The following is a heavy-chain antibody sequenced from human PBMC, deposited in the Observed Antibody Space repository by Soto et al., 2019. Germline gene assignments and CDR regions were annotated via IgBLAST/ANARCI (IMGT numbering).Heavy chain of an antibody. V-gene: IGHV1-3*01. D-gene: IGHD2-21*02. CDR2: INAGNGNT. J-gene: IGHJ4*02. CDR3: ARDCGGDCYPQLNY. Sequence: ASVKVSCKASGYTFTSYAMHWVRQAPGQRLEWMGWINAGNGNTKYSQKFQGRVTITRDTSASTAYMELSSLRSEDTAVYYCARDCGGDCYPQLNYWGQGTLVTVSS. CDR1: GYTFTSYA.